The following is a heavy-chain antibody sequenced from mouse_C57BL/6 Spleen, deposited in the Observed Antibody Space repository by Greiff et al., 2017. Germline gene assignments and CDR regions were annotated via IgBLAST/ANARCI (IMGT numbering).Heavy chain of an antibody. V-gene: IGHV1-85*01. CDR2: IYPRDGST. J-gene: IGHJ1*03. Sequence: VNLVESGPELVKPGASVKLSCKASGYTFTSYDINWVKQRPGQGLEWIGWIYPRDGSTKYNEKFKGKATLTVDTSSSTAYMELHSLTSEDSAVYFCAREGRYFDVWGTGTTVTVSS. CDR3: AREGRYFDV. CDR1: GYTFTSYD.